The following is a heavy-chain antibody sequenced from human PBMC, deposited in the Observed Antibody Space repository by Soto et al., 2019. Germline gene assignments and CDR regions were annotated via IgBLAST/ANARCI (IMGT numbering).Heavy chain of an antibody. J-gene: IGHJ6*02. V-gene: IGHV3-7*05. CDR1: GFTFSGYW. Sequence: EVQLVESGGGLVQPGGSLRLSCAASGFTFSGYWMSWVRQAPGRGLEWVANIKQDGSEQFYVDSVKGRFTISRDNAKNSLYLQMNSLRAEDTAVYYCAREAVWGQGTTVTVSS. CDR2: IKQDGSEQ. CDR3: AREAV.